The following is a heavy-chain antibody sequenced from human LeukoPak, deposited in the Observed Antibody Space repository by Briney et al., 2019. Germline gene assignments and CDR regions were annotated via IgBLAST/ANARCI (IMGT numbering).Heavy chain of an antibody. D-gene: IGHD1-14*01. CDR1: GFTFSSYW. V-gene: IGHV3-74*01. CDR3: ARDLSTTWRPEDAFDI. CDR2: INSDGSST. J-gene: IGHJ3*02. Sequence: GGSLRLSCAASGFTFSSYWMHWVRQAPGKGLVWVSRINSDGSSTAYAGSVKGRFTISRDNAKNTLYLQMNSLRAEDTAVYFCARDLSTTWRPEDAFDIWGQGTMVTVSS.